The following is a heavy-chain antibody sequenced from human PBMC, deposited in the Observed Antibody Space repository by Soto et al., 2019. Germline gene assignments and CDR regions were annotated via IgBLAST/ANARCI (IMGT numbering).Heavy chain of an antibody. V-gene: IGHV1-3*01. D-gene: IGHD2-21*01. Sequence: ASVKVSCKASGYTFTSYAMHWVRQAPGQRLEWMGWINAGNGNTKYSQKFQGRVTITRDTSASTAYMELSNLRSEDTAVYYCARVLGGGGAGYWGQGTLVTVYS. CDR2: INAGNGNT. CDR1: GYTFTSYA. J-gene: IGHJ4*02. CDR3: ARVLGGGGAGY.